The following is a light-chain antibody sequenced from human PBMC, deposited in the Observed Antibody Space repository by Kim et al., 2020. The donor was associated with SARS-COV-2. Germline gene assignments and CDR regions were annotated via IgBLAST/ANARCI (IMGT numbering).Light chain of an antibody. CDR3: QSYDSSLSGSYV. J-gene: IGLJ2*01. V-gene: IGLV1-40*01. Sequence: VTTSGTGSSSNIGAGYDVHWYQQLPGTAPKLLIYGNSNRPSGVPDRFSGSKSGTSASLAITGLQAEDEADYYCQSYDSSLSGSYVFGGGTQLTVL. CDR2: GNS. CDR1: SSNIGAGYD.